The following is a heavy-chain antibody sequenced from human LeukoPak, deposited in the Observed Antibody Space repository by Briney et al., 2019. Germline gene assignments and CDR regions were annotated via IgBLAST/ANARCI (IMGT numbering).Heavy chain of an antibody. D-gene: IGHD6-6*01. Sequence: SETRSLTCTVSGGSISSSSYYWGWIRQPPGKGLEWIGGIYYSGSTYYNPSLKSRVTISVDTSKNQFSLKLSSVTAADTAVYYCARRVSDGMDVWGQGTTVSLCS. J-gene: IGHJ6*02. V-gene: IGHV4-39*01. CDR2: IYYSGST. CDR1: GGSISSSSYY. CDR3: ARRVSDGMDV.